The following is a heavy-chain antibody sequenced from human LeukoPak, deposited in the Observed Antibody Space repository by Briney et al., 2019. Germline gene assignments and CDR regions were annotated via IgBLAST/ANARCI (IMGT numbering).Heavy chain of an antibody. CDR1: GFTFSSYS. Sequence: PGGSLSLSCAASGFTFSSYSMNWVRQAPGKGLEWVSSISSSSSYIYYADSVKGRFTISRDNAKNSLYLQMNSLRAEDTAVYYCARDAYCSSTSCDDYWGQGTLATVSS. CDR2: ISSSSSYI. CDR3: ARDAYCSSTSCDDY. D-gene: IGHD2-2*01. V-gene: IGHV3-21*01. J-gene: IGHJ4*02.